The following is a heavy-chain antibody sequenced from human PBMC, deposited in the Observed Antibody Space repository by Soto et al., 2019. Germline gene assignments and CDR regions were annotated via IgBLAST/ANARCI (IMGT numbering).Heavy chain of an antibody. J-gene: IGHJ5*02. Sequence: QLQLQESGPGLVEPSQTLSLTCTVSGGSISGVGYYWSWIGQNPGKGLEWIGYIFHGGTTYYNPSLKRRLTISVDTSKTQFSLKLNSVTAADTAVYYCTRAWTAAAGWANWFDLWGQGTLVTVSS. CDR1: GGSISGVGYY. D-gene: IGHD6-13*01. V-gene: IGHV4-31*03. CDR3: TRAWTAAAGWANWFDL. CDR2: IFHGGTT.